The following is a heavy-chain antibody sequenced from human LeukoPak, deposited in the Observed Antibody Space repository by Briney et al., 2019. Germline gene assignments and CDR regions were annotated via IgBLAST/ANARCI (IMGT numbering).Heavy chain of an antibody. CDR2: ISYDGSNK. Sequence: GGSLRLSCAASGFTFSSYAMHWVRQAPGKGLEWVALISYDGSNKYHADSVKGRFTISRDNVKNSVHLQMNSLRAEDTAVYYCVRGGGRGDYNERYYFDYWGQGTLVTVSS. CDR1: GFTFSSYA. D-gene: IGHD3-22*01. CDR3: VRGGGRGDYNERYYFDY. J-gene: IGHJ4*02. V-gene: IGHV3-30*04.